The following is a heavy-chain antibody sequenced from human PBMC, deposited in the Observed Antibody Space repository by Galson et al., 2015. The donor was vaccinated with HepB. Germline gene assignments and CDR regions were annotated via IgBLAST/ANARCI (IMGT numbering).Heavy chain of an antibody. D-gene: IGHD6-13*01. V-gene: IGHV3-30*04. J-gene: IGHJ6*02. Sequence: SLRLSCAASGFTFSSYAMHWVRQAPGKGLEWVAVISYDGSNKYYADSVKGRFTISRDNSKNTLYLQMNSLRAEDTAVYYCARDVTHNSSSRPRWYGMDVWGQGTTVTVSS. CDR1: GFTFSSYA. CDR2: ISYDGSNK. CDR3: ARDVTHNSSSRPRWYGMDV.